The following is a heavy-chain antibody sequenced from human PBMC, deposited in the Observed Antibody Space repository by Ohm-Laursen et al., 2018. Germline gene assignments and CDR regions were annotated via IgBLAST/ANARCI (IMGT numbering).Heavy chain of an antibody. D-gene: IGHD4-17*01. CDR3: ARAPFDGDYEGAFDI. CDR1: GGSISSYY. Sequence: SQTLSLTCPVSGGSISSYYWSWIRQPPGKGLEWIGYIYYSGSTNYNPSLKSRVTISVDTSKNQFSLKLSSVTAADTAVYYCARAPFDGDYEGAFDIWGQGTMVTVSS. J-gene: IGHJ3*02. CDR2: IYYSGST. V-gene: IGHV4-59*01.